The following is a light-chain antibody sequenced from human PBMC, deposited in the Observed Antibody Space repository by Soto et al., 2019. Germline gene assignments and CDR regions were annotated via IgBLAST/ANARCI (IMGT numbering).Light chain of an antibody. V-gene: IGKV3-20*01. CDR1: QSVSSN. CDR3: QQYGSLPYT. J-gene: IGKJ2*01. Sequence: EIVMTQSPDTLSVSPGGRATLPCRASQSVSSNLAWYQQKPGQAPRLIIYGVSSRATGFPDRFSGSGSGTDCTLTISRLEPEDVAVYFCQQYGSLPYTFGQGTKVDIK. CDR2: GVS.